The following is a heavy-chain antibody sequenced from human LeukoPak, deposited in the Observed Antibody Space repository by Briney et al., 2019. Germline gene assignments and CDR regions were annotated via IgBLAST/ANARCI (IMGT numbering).Heavy chain of an antibody. CDR2: IYHSGST. J-gene: IGHJ4*02. D-gene: IGHD3-10*01. Sequence: SETLSLTCAVDGGSFSGYYWSWVRQPPGKGLEWIGEIYHSGSTNNNPSLKSGVTISVDKSKNQFSLKLKSVTAADTAVYYCASTYGSGTSFLDYWGQGTLVTVSS. CDR1: GGSFSGYY. V-gene: IGHV4-34*01. CDR3: ASTYGSGTSFLDY.